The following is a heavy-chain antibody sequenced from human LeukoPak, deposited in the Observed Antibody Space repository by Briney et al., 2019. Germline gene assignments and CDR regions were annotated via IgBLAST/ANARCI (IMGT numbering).Heavy chain of an antibody. CDR2: ISAYNGNT. Sequence: ASVKVSCKASGYTFTSYGISWVRQAPGQGLEWMGWISAYNGNTNYAQKLQGRVTMTTDTSTSTAYMELRSLRSDDTAVYYCARAVWDYVWGSYRYAFDYWGQGTLVIVSS. CDR1: GYTFTSYG. D-gene: IGHD3-16*02. CDR3: ARAVWDYVWGSYRYAFDY. V-gene: IGHV1-18*01. J-gene: IGHJ4*02.